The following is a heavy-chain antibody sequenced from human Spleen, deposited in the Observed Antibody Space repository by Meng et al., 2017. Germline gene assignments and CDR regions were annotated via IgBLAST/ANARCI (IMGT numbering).Heavy chain of an antibody. CDR3: ARDEDRSAAGKLFGDY. CDR1: GDIFPDYC. V-gene: IGHV1-2*06. D-gene: IGHD6-13*01. J-gene: IGHJ4*02. Sequence: ASVKVSCKPSGDIFPDYCIHWVRQAPGQGLEWMGRIDRKNGETHYAQKFQGRVTMTGDTSISTAYMDLSGLRSDDTAVYYCARDEDRSAAGKLFGDYWGQGTLVTVSS. CDR2: IDRKNGET.